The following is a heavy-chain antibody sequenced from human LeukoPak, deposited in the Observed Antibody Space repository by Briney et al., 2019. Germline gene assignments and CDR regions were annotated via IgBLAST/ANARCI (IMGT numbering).Heavy chain of an antibody. J-gene: IGHJ3*02. CDR2: IYYSGST. Sequence: SETLSLTCTVSGGSISSYYWSWIRQPPGKGLEWIGYIYYSGSTNYNPSLKCRVTISVDTSKNQFTLKLSSVTAADTVVYYCASYKRNAFDIWGQGTMVTVSS. V-gene: IGHV4-59*01. CDR1: GGSISSYY. CDR3: ASYKRNAFDI. D-gene: IGHD1-1*01.